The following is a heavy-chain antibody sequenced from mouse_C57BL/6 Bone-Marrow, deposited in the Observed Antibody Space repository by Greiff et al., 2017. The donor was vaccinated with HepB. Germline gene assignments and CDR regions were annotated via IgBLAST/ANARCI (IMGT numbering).Heavy chain of an antibody. D-gene: IGHD2-3*01. CDR3: TRGYDGYYVGGYYAMDY. Sequence: QVQLQQSGAELVRPGASVTLSCKASGYTFTDYEMHWVKQTPVHGLEWIGAIDPETGGTAYNQKFKGKAILSADKSSSTAYMDLRSLTSEDSAVYYCTRGYDGYYVGGYYAMDYWGQGTSVTVSS. J-gene: IGHJ4*01. V-gene: IGHV1-15*01. CDR2: IDPETGGT. CDR1: GYTFTDYE.